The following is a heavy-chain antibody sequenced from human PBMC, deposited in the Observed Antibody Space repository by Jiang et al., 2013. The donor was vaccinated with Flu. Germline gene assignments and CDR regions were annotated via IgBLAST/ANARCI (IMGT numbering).Heavy chain of an antibody. D-gene: IGHD3-10*01. CDR3: ARDQGPWFGELQGAFDI. Sequence: SLTCAISGDSVSSNSAAWNWIRQSPSRGLEWLGRTYYRSKWYNDYAVSVKSRITINPDTSKNQFSLQLNSVTPEDTAVYYCARDQGPWFGELQGAFDIWGQGTMVTVSS. J-gene: IGHJ3*02. CDR2: TYYRSKWYN. CDR1: GDSVSSNSAA. V-gene: IGHV6-1*01.